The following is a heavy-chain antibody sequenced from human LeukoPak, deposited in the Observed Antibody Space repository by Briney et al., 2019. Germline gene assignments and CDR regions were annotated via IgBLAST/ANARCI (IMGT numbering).Heavy chain of an antibody. CDR3: ARAEGYCSSTSCLFDY. CDR1: GYTVTGYC. V-gene: IGHV1-2*06. CDR2: INPNNGAT. Sequence: ASVKVSCKASGYTVTGYCMHWVRQEPGQGLEWIGRINPNNGATNYAQKFQGRVTMTRDTSISTAYMELSRLRSDDTAVYYCARAEGYCSSTSCLFDYWGQGPLVTVSS. D-gene: IGHD2-2*01. J-gene: IGHJ4*02.